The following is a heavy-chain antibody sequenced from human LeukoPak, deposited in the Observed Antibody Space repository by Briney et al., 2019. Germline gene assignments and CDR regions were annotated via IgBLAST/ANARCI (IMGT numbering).Heavy chain of an antibody. CDR2: IYPGDSDT. Sequence: GESLKISCKGSGYSFTSYWIGWVRPMPGKGLEWMGIIYPGDSDTRYSPSFQGQVTISADKSISTAYLQWSSLKASDTAMYYCARQDIVVVPGSAFDIWGQGTMVTVSS. J-gene: IGHJ3*02. D-gene: IGHD2-2*01. V-gene: IGHV5-51*01. CDR1: GYSFTSYW. CDR3: ARQDIVVVPGSAFDI.